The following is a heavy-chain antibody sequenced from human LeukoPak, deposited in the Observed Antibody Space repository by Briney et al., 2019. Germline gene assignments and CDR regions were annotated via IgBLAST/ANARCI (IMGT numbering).Heavy chain of an antibody. J-gene: IGHJ4*02. V-gene: IGHV5-51*01. D-gene: IGHD2-2*01. CDR2: IYPGDSDT. CDR3: AKIDRQYCSRSSCYALDF. Sequence: GESLKISCKGSGYRFTSYWIGWVRQMPGKGLEWMGIIYPGDSDTRYSPSFQGQVTISADKSISTAYLQWSSLKASDTAIYYCAKIDRQYCSRSSCYALDFWGQGTQVTVFS. CDR1: GYRFTSYW.